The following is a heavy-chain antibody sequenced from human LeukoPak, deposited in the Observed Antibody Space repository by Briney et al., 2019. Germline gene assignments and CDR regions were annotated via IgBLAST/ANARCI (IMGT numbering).Heavy chain of an antibody. CDR3: ARWRSYDVLTGYYDSYFFDY. D-gene: IGHD3-9*01. CDR1: GYNFTDYW. Sequence: GESLKISCVGSGYNFTDYWIGWVRQMPGKGLEWMAIIYPGDSATRHSASFQGQLTISADRSISTAYLQWSSLKASDTAMYYCARWRSYDVLTGYYDSYFFDYWGQGTLVTVSS. J-gene: IGHJ4*02. CDR2: IYPGDSAT. V-gene: IGHV5-51*01.